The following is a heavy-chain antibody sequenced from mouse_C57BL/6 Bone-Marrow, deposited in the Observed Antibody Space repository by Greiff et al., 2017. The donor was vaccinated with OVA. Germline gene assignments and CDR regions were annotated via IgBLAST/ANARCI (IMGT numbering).Heavy chain of an antibody. J-gene: IGHJ4*01. CDR3: ARTFYYYAMDY. Sequence: QVQLQQPGAELVKPGASVKLSCKASGYTFTSYWMQWVKQRPGQGLEWIGEIDPSDSYTNYNQKFKGKATLTVDTSSSTAYMQLSSLTSEDSAVYYCARTFYYYAMDYWGQGTSVTVSS. V-gene: IGHV1-50*01. CDR2: IDPSDSYT. CDR1: GYTFTSYW.